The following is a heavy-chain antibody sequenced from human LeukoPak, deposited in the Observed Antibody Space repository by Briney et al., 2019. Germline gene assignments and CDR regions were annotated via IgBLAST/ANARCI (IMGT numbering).Heavy chain of an antibody. D-gene: IGHD6-6*01. CDR2: ISAYNGNT. CDR3: ARDLGSSSGAYFDY. J-gene: IGHJ4*02. CDR1: GGTLSSYG. V-gene: IGHV1-18*01. Sequence: ASVKVSCKASGGTLSSYGISWVRQAPGQGLEWMGWISAYNGNTNYAQKLQGRVTMTTDTSTSTAYMELRSLRSDDTAVYYCARDLGSSSGAYFDYWGQGTLVTVSS.